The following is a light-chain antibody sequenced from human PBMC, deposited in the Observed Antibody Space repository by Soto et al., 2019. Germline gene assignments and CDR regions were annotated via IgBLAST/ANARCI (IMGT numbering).Light chain of an antibody. CDR1: QSISSY. J-gene: IGKJ3*01. CDR3: QQSYSTPFP. Sequence: DIQMTQSPSSLSASVGDRVTITCRASQSISSYLNWYQHKPGKAPKLLIYAASSLQSGVPSRFSGSGSGTEFTLTISSLQPDDFAPYYCQQSYSTPFPFGPGTKVDI. CDR2: AAS. V-gene: IGKV1-39*01.